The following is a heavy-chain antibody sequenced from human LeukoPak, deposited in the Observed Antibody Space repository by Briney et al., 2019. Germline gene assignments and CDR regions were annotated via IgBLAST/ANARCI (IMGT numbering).Heavy chain of an antibody. CDR1: GGSFSGYY. CDR3: ARGLEYGDYAFDY. D-gene: IGHD4-17*01. Sequence: SETLSLTCAVYGGSFSGYYWSWIRLPPGKGLEWIGEINHSGSTNYNPSLKSRVTISVDTSKNQFSLKLSSVTAADTAVYYCARGLEYGDYAFDYWGQGTLVTVSS. CDR2: INHSGST. J-gene: IGHJ4*02. V-gene: IGHV4-34*01.